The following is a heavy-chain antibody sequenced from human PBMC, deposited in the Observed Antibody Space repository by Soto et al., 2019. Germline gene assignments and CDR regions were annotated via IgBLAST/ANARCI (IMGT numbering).Heavy chain of an antibody. J-gene: IGHJ4*02. CDR1: GFTFSTYR. V-gene: IGHV3-48*02. CDR2: ITAISYTT. Sequence: EVQLVESGGAWVQPGGSLRLSCVASGFTFSTYRMNWVRQAPGKGLEWVSDITAISYTTHYADSVSGRLTISRDNAKHSLYLQMNSLRDEDTAVYYCANKDYWGQGTLVTVSA. CDR3: ANKDY.